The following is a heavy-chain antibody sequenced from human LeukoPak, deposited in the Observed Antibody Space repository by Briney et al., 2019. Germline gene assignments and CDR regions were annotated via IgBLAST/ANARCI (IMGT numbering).Heavy chain of an antibody. V-gene: IGHV3-74*01. Sequence: SGGSLRLSCAASEFPFSSHWMYWVRQAPGKGLVWVARLSGDGSTTRHADSVKGRFTISRDNAKSTLYLQMDSLRVEDMALYYCARGIASSRSVAIDLWGRGTLVVVSS. J-gene: IGHJ4*02. CDR3: ARGIASSRSVAIDL. CDR1: EFPFSSHW. D-gene: IGHD6-13*01. CDR2: LSGDGSTT.